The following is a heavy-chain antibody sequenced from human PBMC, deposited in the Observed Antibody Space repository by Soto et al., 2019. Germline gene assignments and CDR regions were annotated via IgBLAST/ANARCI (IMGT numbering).Heavy chain of an antibody. CDR2: ISWNSGSI. V-gene: IGHV3-9*01. Sequence: PGGSLRLSCAASGFTFDDYAMHWVRQAPGKGLEWVSGISWNSGSIGYADSVKGRFTISRDNAKNSLYLQMNSLRAEDTALYYCAKAARPDRALYYFDYWGQGTLVTVSS. D-gene: IGHD6-6*01. J-gene: IGHJ4*02. CDR3: AKAARPDRALYYFDY. CDR1: GFTFDDYA.